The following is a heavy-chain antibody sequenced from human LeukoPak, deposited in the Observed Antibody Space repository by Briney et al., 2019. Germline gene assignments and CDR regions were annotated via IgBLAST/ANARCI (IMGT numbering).Heavy chain of an antibody. J-gene: IGHJ4*02. Sequence: GGSLRLSCAASGFSFGRYGMTWVWQAPGQGLEWLSYIRSSDSTTYYADSVKGRFTISRDNAKNSLYLQMDSLRVEDTAVYYCAKRADSSAHSFDYWGRGGLV. CDR2: IRSSDSTT. CDR3: AKRADSSAHSFDY. CDR1: GFSFGRYG. D-gene: IGHD3-22*01. V-gene: IGHV3-48*04.